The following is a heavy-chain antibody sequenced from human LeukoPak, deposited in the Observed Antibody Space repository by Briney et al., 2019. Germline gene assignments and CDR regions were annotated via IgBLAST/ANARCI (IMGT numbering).Heavy chain of an antibody. D-gene: IGHD2-15*01. V-gene: IGHV4-59*01. J-gene: IGHJ5*02. CDR1: GGSISSYY. CDR3: ARGSEVVAATMGWFDP. CDR2: IYYSGST. Sequence: SETLSLTCTVSGGSISSYYWSWIRQPPGKGLEWIGYIYYSGSTNYSPSLKSRVTISVDTSKNQFSLKLSSVSAADTAVYYCARGSEVVAATMGWFDPWGQGTLVTVSS.